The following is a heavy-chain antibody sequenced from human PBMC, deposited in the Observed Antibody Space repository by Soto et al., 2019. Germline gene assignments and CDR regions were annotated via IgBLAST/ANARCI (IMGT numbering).Heavy chain of an antibody. CDR3: ARYQYWSGYLDA. D-gene: IGHD3-3*01. J-gene: IGHJ6*04. CDR2: INPHTGGT. Sequence: ASVKVSCKASGYTFTNYGISWVRQAPGQGLEWMGWINPHTGGTDYAQTFQGRVTMTRDTSISTAYMELSRLTSDDTAVYYCARYQYWSGYLDAWGKGTTVTVSS. V-gene: IGHV1-2*02. CDR1: GYTFTNYG.